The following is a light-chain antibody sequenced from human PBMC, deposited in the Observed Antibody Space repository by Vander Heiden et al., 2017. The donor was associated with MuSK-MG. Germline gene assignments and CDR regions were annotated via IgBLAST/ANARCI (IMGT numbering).Light chain of an antibody. J-gene: IGKJ4*01. Sequence: EIVLTQSPGTLSLSPGERATLSCRASQSVSSSYLAWYQQKPGQAPRLLIYGASSRATGIPDRFSGSGSGTDFTLTISRLEPEDFAVYYCQQDCSPLTFGGGTKVEIK. V-gene: IGKV3-20*01. CDR2: GAS. CDR1: QSVSSSY. CDR3: QQDCSPLT.